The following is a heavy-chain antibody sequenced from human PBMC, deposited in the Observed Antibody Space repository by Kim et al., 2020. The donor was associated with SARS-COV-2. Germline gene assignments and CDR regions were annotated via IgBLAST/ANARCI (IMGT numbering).Heavy chain of an antibody. Sequence: GGSLRLSCAASGFTFSDYYMSWIRQAPGKGLEWVSYISSSGSTIYYADSVKGRFSISRDNAKNSLYLQMNSLRAEDTAVYYCARDADDSSGYYYEGHYGMDVWGQETTVTVSS. D-gene: IGHD3-22*01. CDR3: ARDADDSSGYYYEGHYGMDV. J-gene: IGHJ6*02. CDR1: GFTFSDYY. V-gene: IGHV3-11*04. CDR2: ISSSGSTI.